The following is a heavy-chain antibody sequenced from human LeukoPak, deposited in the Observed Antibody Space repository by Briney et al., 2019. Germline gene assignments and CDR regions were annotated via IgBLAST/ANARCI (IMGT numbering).Heavy chain of an antibody. CDR2: IGTRGDT. J-gene: IGHJ6*02. Sequence: GGSLRLSCAASGLTLSRYDMHWVRQAIGEGLEWVSAIGTRGDTYYAGSVKGRFTMSRENAKNSLYLQMNSLSAGDTAVYYCVRAPPYSSASWGYYGMDVWGQGTTVTVSS. CDR1: GLTLSRYD. V-gene: IGHV3-13*01. CDR3: VRAPPYSSASWGYYGMDV. D-gene: IGHD6-19*01.